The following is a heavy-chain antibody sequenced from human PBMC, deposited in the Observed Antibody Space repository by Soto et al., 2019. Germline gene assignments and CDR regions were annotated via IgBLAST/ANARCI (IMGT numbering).Heavy chain of an antibody. V-gene: IGHV2-5*02. J-gene: IGHJ4*02. CDR2: IYWDDDK. D-gene: IGHD3-10*01. Sequence: QITLKESGPTLVKPTQTLTLTCTFSGFSLSTSGVGVGWIRQPPGKALEWLALIYWDDDKRYSPSLNSRLPTVKESTKNHGVLTITNMDPCDTATYYCVHRSRYGSGIDGLALWGQGALVTVSS. CDR3: VHRSRYGSGIDGLAL. CDR1: GFSLSTSGVG.